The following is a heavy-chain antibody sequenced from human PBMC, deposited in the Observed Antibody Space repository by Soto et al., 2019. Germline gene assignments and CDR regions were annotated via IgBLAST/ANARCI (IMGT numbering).Heavy chain of an antibody. D-gene: IGHD6-19*01. CDR1: GFTFSSYA. CDR3: ARDIREWPRLDGYYYYGMDV. V-gene: IGHV3-30-3*01. J-gene: IGHJ6*02. Sequence: QVQLVESGGGVVQPGRSLRLSCAASGFTFSSYAMHWVRQAPGKGLEWVAVISYDGSNKYYADSVKGRFTISRDNSKNTLYRRMNSLRAEDTAVYYCARDIREWPRLDGYYYYGMDVWGQGTAVTVSS. CDR2: ISYDGSNK.